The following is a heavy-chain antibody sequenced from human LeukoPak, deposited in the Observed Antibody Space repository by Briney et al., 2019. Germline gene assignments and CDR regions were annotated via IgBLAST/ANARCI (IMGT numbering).Heavy chain of an antibody. CDR2: INQDGSFK. D-gene: IGHD3-22*01. V-gene: IGHV3-7*01. CDR1: GFTFSSAW. J-gene: IGHJ3*02. Sequence: GGSLRLSCVASGFTFSSAWMTWVRQAPGKGLEWVAMINQDGSFKDLVDSVKGRFTISRDNAKNTLYLQMNSLRAGDTAVYYCARVEGSGSPHDAFDIWGQGTMVTVSS. CDR3: ARVEGSGSPHDAFDI.